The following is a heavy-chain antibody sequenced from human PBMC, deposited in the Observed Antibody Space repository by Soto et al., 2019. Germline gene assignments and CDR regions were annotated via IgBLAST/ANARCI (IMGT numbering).Heavy chain of an antibody. CDR3: AADHGGIAGADPAGAW. CDR2: IVVGSGNT. CDR1: GFTFTSSA. Sequence: QMQLVQSGPEVKKPGTSVKVSCKASGFTFTSSAVQWVRQARGQRLEWIGWIVVGSGNTNYAQKFQERVTITRDMSKSPAYMEVGRLGSEDTAVYYRAADHGGIAGADPAGAWWGQGTLVTVSS. J-gene: IGHJ4*02. V-gene: IGHV1-58*01. D-gene: IGHD6-13*01.